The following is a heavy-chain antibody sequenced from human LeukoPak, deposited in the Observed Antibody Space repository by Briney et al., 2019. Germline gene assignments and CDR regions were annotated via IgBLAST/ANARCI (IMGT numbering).Heavy chain of an antibody. CDR2: ISAYNGNT. J-gene: IGHJ4*02. V-gene: IGHV1-18*01. D-gene: IGHD6-13*01. CDR3: ARDFNPPRYAFFTPSSSRAGFDY. Sequence: ASVKVSCKASGYTFTSYGISWVRQAPGQGLEWMGWISAYNGNTNYAQKLQGRVTMTTDTSTSTAYMELRSLRSDDTAVYYCARDFNPPRYAFFTPSSSRAGFDYWGQGTLVTVSS. CDR1: GYTFTSYG.